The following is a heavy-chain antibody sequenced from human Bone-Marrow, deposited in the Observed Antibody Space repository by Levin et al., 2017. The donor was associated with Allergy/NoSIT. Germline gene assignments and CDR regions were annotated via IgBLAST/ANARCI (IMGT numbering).Heavy chain of an antibody. CDR3: ASSNGYSYGSRRRRPDY. V-gene: IGHV3-21*01. CDR2: ISSSSSYI. J-gene: IGHJ4*02. CDR1: GFTFSSYS. Sequence: GESLKISCAASGFTFSSYSMNWVRQAPGKGLEWVSSISSSSSYIYYADSVKGRFTISRDNAKNSLYLQMNSLRAEDTAVYYCASSNGYSYGSRRRRPDYWGQGTLVTVSS. D-gene: IGHD5-18*01.